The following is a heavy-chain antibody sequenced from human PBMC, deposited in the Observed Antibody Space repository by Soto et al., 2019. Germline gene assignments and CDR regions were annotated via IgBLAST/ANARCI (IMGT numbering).Heavy chain of an antibody. Sequence: QVQLVQSGAEVKKPGASVKVSCKASGYTFTSYGISWVRQAPGQGLEWMGWISAYNGNTNYAQKLQGRVTMTTDTSSMTAYMELRGVRSDYTAVYDCARAVGATFYDYYGMDVWGQGTTVTVSS. V-gene: IGHV1-18*01. CDR1: GYTFTSYG. D-gene: IGHD2-15*01. J-gene: IGHJ6*02. CDR3: ARAVGATFYDYYGMDV. CDR2: ISAYNGNT.